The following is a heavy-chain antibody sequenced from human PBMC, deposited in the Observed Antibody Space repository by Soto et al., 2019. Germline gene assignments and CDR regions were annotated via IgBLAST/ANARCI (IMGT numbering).Heavy chain of an antibody. CDR3: AGDPDSHYNDSHASSYP. D-gene: IGHD4-4*01. J-gene: IGHJ5*02. Sequence: ASVKVSCKASGGTFSTYTITWVRQAPGQGLEWMGRIIPIIGIINYAQKFQGRVTITADKFTGTAYMELTGLRSDDTAVYYCAGDPDSHYNDSHASSYPWGQGTLVTVSS. CDR2: IIPIIGII. CDR1: GGTFSTYT. V-gene: IGHV1-69*04.